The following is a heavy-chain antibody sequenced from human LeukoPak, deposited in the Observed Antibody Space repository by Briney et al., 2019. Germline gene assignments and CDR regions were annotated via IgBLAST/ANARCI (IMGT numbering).Heavy chain of an antibody. CDR3: ATTYSSSSGMDV. D-gene: IGHD6-6*01. Sequence: DSLKGRFTTSRDNAKNSLSLQMNSLRAEDTAVYYCATTYSSSSGMDVWGQGTTVTVSS. J-gene: IGHJ6*02. V-gene: IGHV3-21*06.